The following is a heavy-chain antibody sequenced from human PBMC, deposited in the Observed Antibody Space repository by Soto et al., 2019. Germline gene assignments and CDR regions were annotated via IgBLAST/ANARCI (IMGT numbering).Heavy chain of an antibody. V-gene: IGHV4-30-4*01. CDR3: ARGRYCLTGSCFPNWFDS. J-gene: IGHJ5*01. D-gene: IGHD2-15*01. CDR1: GDSISTVDYF. Sequence: PSETLSLTCSVSGDSISTVDYFWAWIRQPPGQTLEYIGYIYKSATTYYNPSFESRVAISLDTSKSQFSLTVTSVTAGDTAVYFCARGRYCLTGSCFPNWFDSWGRGTLVTV. CDR2: IYKSATT.